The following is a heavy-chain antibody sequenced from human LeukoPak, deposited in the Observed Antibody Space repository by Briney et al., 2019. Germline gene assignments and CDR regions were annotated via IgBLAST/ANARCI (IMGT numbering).Heavy chain of an antibody. J-gene: IGHJ4*02. V-gene: IGHV3-15*07. CDR2: IKDKADGETT. CDR1: GFTFENVW. CDR3: TTGIDYGGGY. D-gene: IGHD4/OR15-4a*01. Sequence: PGGSLRLSCGASGFTFENVWMNWVRQAPGKGLEWVGRIKDKADGETTGYSAAVKGRFSVSRDDSNNVLFLHMNNLKNEDTGIYYCTTGIDYGGGYWGQGTLVTVSS.